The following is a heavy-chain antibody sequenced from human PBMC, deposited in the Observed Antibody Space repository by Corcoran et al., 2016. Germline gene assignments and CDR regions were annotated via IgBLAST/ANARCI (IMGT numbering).Heavy chain of an antibody. D-gene: IGHD6-19*01. J-gene: IGHJ6*02. CDR3: ARQTRSGVDV. CDR2: IYPGDSDT. Sequence: EVQLVQSGAEVKKPGESLKISCQGSGYRFTTSWIAWVRQMPGEGLESMGVIYPGDSDTRYSPSFQGQVTISADKSISTAYLQWSSLKASDSAMDYCARQTRSGVDVWGQGTPVTVSS. CDR1: GYRFTTSW. V-gene: IGHV5-51*01.